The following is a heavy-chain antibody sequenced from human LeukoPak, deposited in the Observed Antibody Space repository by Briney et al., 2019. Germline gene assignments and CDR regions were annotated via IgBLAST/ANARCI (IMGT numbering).Heavy chain of an antibody. V-gene: IGHV5-51*01. CDR3: VRQGAGASHYDDTGLPRGAFDV. D-gene: IGHD3-16*01. CDR1: GYIFTNYW. Sequence: GESLKISCKASGYIFTNYWIAWVRQMPGKGLECMGIILPRDSDVRYTPAFRGQVIISVDKSINTAFLQWRTLEASDSGMYYRVRQGAGASHYDDTGLPRGAFDVWGQGTMVAVSP. CDR2: ILPRDSDV. J-gene: IGHJ3*01.